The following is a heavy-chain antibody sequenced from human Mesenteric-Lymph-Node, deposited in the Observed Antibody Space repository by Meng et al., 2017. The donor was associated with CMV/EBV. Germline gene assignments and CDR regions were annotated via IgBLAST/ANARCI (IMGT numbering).Heavy chain of an antibody. D-gene: IGHD2-2*01. CDR1: GFTFSDYY. CDR2: ISSTGSTI. CDR3: ARDWGSTTYYGMDV. J-gene: IGHJ6*02. Sequence: GESLKISCAASGFTFSDYYMSWIRQAPGKGLEWVSYISSTGSTIYYPDSVKGRFTISRDNAKNSLYLQMNSLRAEDTAVYYCARDWGSTTYYGMDVWDQGTTVTVSS. V-gene: IGHV3-11*04.